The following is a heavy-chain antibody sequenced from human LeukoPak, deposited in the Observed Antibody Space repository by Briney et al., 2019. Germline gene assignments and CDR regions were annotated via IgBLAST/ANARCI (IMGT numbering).Heavy chain of an antibody. CDR3: ARDMTGSGWNDAFDI. D-gene: IGHD6-19*01. V-gene: IGHV4-61*02. J-gene: IGHJ3*02. CDR1: GASISSDSYY. CDR2: IYSSGNS. Sequence: PSQTLSLTCTVSGASISSDSYYWSWIRQPAGKGLEWIGRIYSSGNSKYNPALMSRVTISLDTSKNQLSLNLSSVTAADTAVYYCARDMTGSGWNDAFDIWGQGTMVTVPS.